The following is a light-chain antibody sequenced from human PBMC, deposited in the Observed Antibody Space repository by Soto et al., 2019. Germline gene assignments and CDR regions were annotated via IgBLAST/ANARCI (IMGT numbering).Light chain of an antibody. CDR2: GAS. CDR3: QKYNTYSVT. Sequence: DIQMTQSPSTLSPSVGDRVTITCRASQNIVNWLAWYQQKPGKAPKILIYGASTLERGVPSRFSGSGSGTEFTLTITNLQPDDFATYYCQKYNTYSVTCGQGTRLEIK. J-gene: IGKJ5*01. V-gene: IGKV1-5*01. CDR1: QNIVNW.